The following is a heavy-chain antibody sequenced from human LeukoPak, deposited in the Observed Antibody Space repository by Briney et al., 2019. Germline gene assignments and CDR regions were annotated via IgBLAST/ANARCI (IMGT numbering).Heavy chain of an antibody. J-gene: IGHJ5*02. CDR1: GFTFSSYG. V-gene: IGHV3-30*03. CDR2: ISYDGSNK. CDR3: ATGQLDP. Sequence: PGGSLRLSCAASGFTFSSYGMHWVRQAPGKGLEWVAVISYDGSNKYYADSVKGRFTISRDNSKNTLYLQMNSLRAEDTAVYYCATGQLDPWGQGTLVTVSS.